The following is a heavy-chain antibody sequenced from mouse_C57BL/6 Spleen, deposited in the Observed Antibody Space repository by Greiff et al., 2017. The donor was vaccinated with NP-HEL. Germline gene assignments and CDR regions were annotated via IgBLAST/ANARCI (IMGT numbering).Heavy chain of an antibody. CDR3: ARGGATMVTTWFDD. V-gene: IGHV1-80*01. CDR1: GYTFSSYW. CDR2: IYPGDGDT. Sequence: VQLQQSGAELVKPGASVKISCKASGYTFSSYWMNWVKQRPGKGLEWIGQIYPGDGDTNYNGKFKGQATLTADKSSSTANMQLSSLTSEDSAVYFCARGGATMVTTWFDDWGQGTTLTVSS. D-gene: IGHD2-2*01. J-gene: IGHJ2*01.